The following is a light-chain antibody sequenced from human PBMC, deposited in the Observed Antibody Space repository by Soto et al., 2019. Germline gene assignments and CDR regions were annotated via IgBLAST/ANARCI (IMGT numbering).Light chain of an antibody. V-gene: IGKV3-15*01. Sequence: EIVMTQSTANLSVSPGEQATLSCRASQSVSSNLAWYQQKPGQAPRLLIYGASTRATGIPARFSGSGSGTEFTLTISRLQSEDFAVYYCQQYNNWHLFGQGTKVDIK. CDR2: GAS. CDR1: QSVSSN. CDR3: QQYNNWHL. J-gene: IGKJ1*01.